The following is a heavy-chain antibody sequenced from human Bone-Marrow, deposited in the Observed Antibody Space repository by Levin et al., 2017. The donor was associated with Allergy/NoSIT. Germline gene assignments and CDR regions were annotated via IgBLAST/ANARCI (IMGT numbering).Heavy chain of an antibody. J-gene: IGHJ6*02. CDR2: IKSKTDGGTT. CDR1: GFTFSNAW. Sequence: GGSLRLSCAASGFTFSNAWMSWVRQAPGKGLEWVGRIKSKTDGGTTDYAAPVKGRFTISRDVSKNTLYLQMNSLKTEDTAVYYCLYAGGYVIAADRYYYYGMDVWGQGTTVTVSS. V-gene: IGHV3-15*01. D-gene: IGHD6-6*01. CDR3: LYAGGYVIAADRYYYYGMDV.